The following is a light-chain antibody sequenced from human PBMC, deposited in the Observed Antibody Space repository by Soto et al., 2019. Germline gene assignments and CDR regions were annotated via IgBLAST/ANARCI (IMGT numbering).Light chain of an antibody. CDR1: SSDVGGYNY. CDR3: SSYTISNTQV. V-gene: IGLV2-14*01. J-gene: IGLJ3*02. Sequence: QSALTQPASVSGSPGQSITLSCTGTSSDVGGYNYVSWYQQHPGKAPKLMVYDVSNRPSGVSNRFSGSKSGNTASLTISGLQAEDEADYYCSSYTISNTQVFGGGTKLTVL. CDR2: DVS.